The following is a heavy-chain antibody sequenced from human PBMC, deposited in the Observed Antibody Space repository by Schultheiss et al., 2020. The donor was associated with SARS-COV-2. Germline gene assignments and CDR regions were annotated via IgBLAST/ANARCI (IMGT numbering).Heavy chain of an antibody. J-gene: IGHJ6*03. V-gene: IGHV3-30*01. Sequence: GGSLRLSCAASGFTFSCYAMNWVRQAPGKGLEWVALITYDGSTKFYADSVKGRFTISRDNSKNTLYLQMNSLRAEDTAVYYCARDFGSAIPTRYYYYYMDVWGKGTTVTVSS. CDR3: ARDFGSAIPTRYYYYYMDV. CDR1: GFTFSCYA. CDR2: ITYDGSTK. D-gene: IGHD2-2*01.